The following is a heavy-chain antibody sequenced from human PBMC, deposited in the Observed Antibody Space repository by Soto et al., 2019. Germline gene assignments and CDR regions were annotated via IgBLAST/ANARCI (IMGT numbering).Heavy chain of an antibody. CDR1: GFTFNSRSSHG. J-gene: IGHJ4*02. CDR3: LSCVSQHFDY. Sequence: GGSLRLFCAVFGFTFNSRSSHGMSWVRQAPGKGPEWVSTISSDGANKHYAESVKGRFTISKDTSRNTVDLHMNSLGAEDTAMYFCLSCVSQHFDYRGQRLLVPIS. V-gene: IGHV3-23*01. CDR2: ISSDGANK.